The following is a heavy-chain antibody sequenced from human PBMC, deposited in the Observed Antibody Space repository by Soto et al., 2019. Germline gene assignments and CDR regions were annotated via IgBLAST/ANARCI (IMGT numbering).Heavy chain of an antibody. CDR1: GYTFTRYG. D-gene: IGHD6-19*01. V-gene: IGHV1-18*01. CDR2: ISAYNDNT. CDR3: ARDHTEWLVHCDY. Sequence: GASVKVSCKASGYTFTRYGTSWVRQAPGQGLEWMGWISAYNDNTNYAQKFQGRVTMTTDTSTSTAYMELRSLRSDDTAVYYCARDHTEWLVHCDYWGQGTLVTVSS. J-gene: IGHJ4*02.